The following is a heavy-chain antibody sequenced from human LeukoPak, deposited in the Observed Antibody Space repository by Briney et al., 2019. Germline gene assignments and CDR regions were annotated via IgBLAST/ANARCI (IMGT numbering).Heavy chain of an antibody. D-gene: IGHD2-15*01. J-gene: IGHJ4*02. Sequence: ASVKVSCKASGGTFSSYAISWVRQAPGQGLEWMGIINPSGGTTSYAQKFQGRVTMTRDMSTSTVYMELSSLRSEDTAVYYCARGYRRMDYFDYWGQGTLVTVSS. V-gene: IGHV1-46*01. CDR1: GGTFSSYA. CDR3: ARGYRRMDYFDY. CDR2: INPSGGTT.